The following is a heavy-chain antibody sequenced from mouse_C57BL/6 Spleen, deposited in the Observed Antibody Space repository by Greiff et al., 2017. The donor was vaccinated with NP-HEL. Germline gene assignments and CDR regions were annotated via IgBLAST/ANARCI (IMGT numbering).Heavy chain of an antibody. J-gene: IGHJ4*01. Sequence: VQLQQSGAELVRPGASVKLSCKASGYTFTDYYINWVKQRPGQGLEWIARIYPGSGNTYYNEKFKGKATLTAEKSSSTAYMQLSSLTSEDSAVYFCARCGFYGNYGMDYWGQGTSVTVSS. CDR1: GYTFTDYY. CDR3: ARCGFYGNYGMDY. D-gene: IGHD2-1*01. V-gene: IGHV1-76*01. CDR2: IYPGSGNT.